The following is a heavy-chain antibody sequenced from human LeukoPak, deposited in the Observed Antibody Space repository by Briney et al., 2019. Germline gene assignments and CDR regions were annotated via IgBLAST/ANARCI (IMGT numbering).Heavy chain of an antibody. CDR1: GGSISSYY. CDR2: IYYSGST. CDR3: ARAVAVPINWFDP. J-gene: IGHJ5*02. D-gene: IGHD6-19*01. V-gene: IGHV4-59*01. Sequence: PSETLSLTCTVSGGSISSYYWSWIRQPPGKGLEWIGYIYYSGSTNYNPSLKSRVTISVDTSKNQFSLKLNSVTAADTAVYYCARAVAVPINWFDPWGQGTLVTVSS.